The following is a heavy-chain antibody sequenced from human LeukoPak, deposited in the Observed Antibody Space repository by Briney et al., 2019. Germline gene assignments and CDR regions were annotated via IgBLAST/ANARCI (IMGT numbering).Heavy chain of an antibody. J-gene: IGHJ2*01. D-gene: IGHD1-1*01. CDR1: GFTFSTYS. Sequence: GGSLRLSCAASGFTFSTYSMNWVRQAPGKWLEWVSYISSRSRDIYYADSVKGRLTISRDNGKNSLYLQMNSLRDEDTAVYYCARLETHWNYWYFDLWGRGTLVTVSS. CDR3: ARLETHWNYWYFDL. CDR2: ISSRSRDI. V-gene: IGHV3-48*02.